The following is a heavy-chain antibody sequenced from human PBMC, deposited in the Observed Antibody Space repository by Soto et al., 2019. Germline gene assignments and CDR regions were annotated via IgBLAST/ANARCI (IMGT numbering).Heavy chain of an antibody. V-gene: IGHV4-34*01. CDR3: ARALPYSSGWYIDY. Sequence: SETLSLTCAVYGGSFSGYYWSWIRQPPGKGLEWIGEINHSGSTNYNPSLKSRVTISVDTSKNQFSLKLSSVTAADTAVYYCARALPYSSGWYIDYWGQGTLVTVSS. CDR1: GGSFSGYY. CDR2: INHSGST. D-gene: IGHD6-19*01. J-gene: IGHJ4*02.